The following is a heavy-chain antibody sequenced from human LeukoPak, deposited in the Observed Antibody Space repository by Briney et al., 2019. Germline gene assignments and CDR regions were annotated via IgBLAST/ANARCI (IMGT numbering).Heavy chain of an antibody. CDR1: GFTVSSNY. J-gene: IGHJ4*02. Sequence: GGSLRLSCAASGFTVSSNYMTWVRQAPGKGLVWVSRIKSDGTSTSYADPVKGRFTISRENAKNMLYLQMSSLRAEDTALYYCAKDLAGSGATTLLLDDWGQGTLVTVSS. V-gene: IGHV3-74*01. CDR2: IKSDGTST. D-gene: IGHD1-26*01. CDR3: AKDLAGSGATTLLLDD.